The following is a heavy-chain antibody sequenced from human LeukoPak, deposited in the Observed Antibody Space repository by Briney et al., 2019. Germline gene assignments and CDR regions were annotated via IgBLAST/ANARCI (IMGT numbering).Heavy chain of an antibody. V-gene: IGHV3-74*01. CDR3: ARDRPDAFDI. CDR1: GFTFSRYW. CDR2: INPDGRST. J-gene: IGHJ3*02. Sequence: GGSLRLSCAASGFTFSRYWMHWVSQAPGKGLVWVSRINPDGRSTTYADSAKGRFTISRGNAKNTLYLQMNSLRAEDTAVYYCARDRPDAFDIWGQGTMVTVSS.